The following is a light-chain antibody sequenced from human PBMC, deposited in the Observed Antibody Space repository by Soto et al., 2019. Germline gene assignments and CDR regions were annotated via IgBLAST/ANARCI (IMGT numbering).Light chain of an antibody. J-gene: IGKJ1*01. CDR1: QSVSSSY. Sequence: EIVLTQSPGTLSLSPGERATLSCRASQSVSSSYLAWYQQKPGQAPSLLIYGASRRATGIPDRFSGSRSGTDFTLTISRLEPEDFAVYYCQQYGSSPRTFGQGTKVDIK. CDR2: GAS. CDR3: QQYGSSPRT. V-gene: IGKV3-20*01.